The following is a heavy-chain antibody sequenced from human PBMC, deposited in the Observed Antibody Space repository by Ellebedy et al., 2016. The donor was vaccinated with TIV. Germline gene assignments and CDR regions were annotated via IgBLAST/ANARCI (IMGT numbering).Heavy chain of an antibody. CDR1: GFTFTDHY. CDR3: ARGVAATTYGGGYYCDY. V-gene: IGHV3-72*01. D-gene: IGHD4-23*01. Sequence: GGSLRLXXAASGFTFTDHYMDWVRQAPGPGLEWVGRSRNKAKSYTTDYAASVKGRFTISRDDSKNSLYLQMNSLKTEDTAVYYCARGVAATTYGGGYYCDYWGQGTLVTVSS. J-gene: IGHJ4*02. CDR2: SRNKAKSYTT.